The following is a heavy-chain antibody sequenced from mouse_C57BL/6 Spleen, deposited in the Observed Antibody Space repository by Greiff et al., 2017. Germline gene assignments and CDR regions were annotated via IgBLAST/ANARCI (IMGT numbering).Heavy chain of an antibody. D-gene: IGHD2-3*01. CDR2: IYPGNSDT. CDR1: GSTFTSYW. J-gene: IGHJ3*01. V-gene: IGHV1-5*01. CDR3: TDGGYDGYVWFAY. Sequence: VQLQQSGTVLARPGASVKMSCKTSGSTFTSYWMHWVKQRPGQGLEWIGAIYPGNSDTSYNQKFKGKAKLTAVTSASTAYMELSSLTNEDSAVYYCTDGGYDGYVWFAYWGQGTLVTVSA.